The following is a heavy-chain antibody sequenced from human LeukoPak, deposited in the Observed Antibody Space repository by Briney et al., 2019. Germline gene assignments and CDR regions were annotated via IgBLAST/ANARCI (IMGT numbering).Heavy chain of an antibody. J-gene: IGHJ6*02. D-gene: IGHD3-9*01. CDR1: GGTFSSYA. CDR3: ARRFDWSYGMDV. V-gene: IGHV5-51*01. CDR2: IYPGDSDT. Sequence: ASVKASCKASGGTFSSYAISWVRQAPGQGLEWMGIIYPGDSDTRYSPSFQGQVTISADKSISTAYLQWSSLKASDTAVYYCARRFDWSYGMDVWGQGTTVTVSS.